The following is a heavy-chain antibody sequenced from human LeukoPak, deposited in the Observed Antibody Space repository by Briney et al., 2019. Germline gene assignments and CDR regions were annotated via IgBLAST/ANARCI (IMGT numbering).Heavy chain of an antibody. CDR3: ARDVTASTYHFDSSGLLDH. CDR1: GFTFSSYW. V-gene: IGHV3-7*01. D-gene: IGHD3-22*01. J-gene: IGHJ4*02. Sequence: GGSLRLSCAASGFTFSSYWMSWVRQAPGKGLEWVANIKEDGSAKYYVDSVKGRLTISRDNAKNSLYLQMDSLRGEDTAVYYCARDVTASTYHFDSSGLLDHWGQGTLVTVSS. CDR2: IKEDGSAK.